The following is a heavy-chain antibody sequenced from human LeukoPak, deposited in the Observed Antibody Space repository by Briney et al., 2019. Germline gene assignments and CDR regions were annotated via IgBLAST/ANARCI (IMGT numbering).Heavy chain of an antibody. Sequence: SETLSLTCTVSGYSISSGYYWGWIRQPPGKGLEWIGSIYHSGSTYYNPSLKSRVTISVDTSKNQFSLKLSSVTAADTAGYYCASHSQRGYSYGPIDYWGQGTLVTVSS. J-gene: IGHJ4*02. CDR3: ASHSQRGYSYGPIDY. V-gene: IGHV4-38-2*02. CDR2: IYHSGST. D-gene: IGHD5-18*01. CDR1: GYSISSGYY.